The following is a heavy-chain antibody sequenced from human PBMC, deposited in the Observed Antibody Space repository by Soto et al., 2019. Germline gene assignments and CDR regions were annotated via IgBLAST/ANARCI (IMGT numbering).Heavy chain of an antibody. J-gene: IGHJ4*02. D-gene: IGHD3-10*01. V-gene: IGHV1-18*01. CDR2: INPYTGNT. CDR3: ARVWFGELSSDC. Sequence: QAHLVQSGAEVKKPGASVKVSCKASGYTFSSYGISWVRQAPRQGFEWMGWINPYTGNTNYAQKFQGRVTMTTDTATRPAYRDLRSLTSDDTAVYYCARVWFGELSSDCWGQGTLVTVSS. CDR1: GYTFSSYG.